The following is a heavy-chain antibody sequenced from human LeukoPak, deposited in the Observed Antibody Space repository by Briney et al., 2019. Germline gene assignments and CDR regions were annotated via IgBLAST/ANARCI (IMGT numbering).Heavy chain of an antibody. CDR2: IFHSGST. CDR3: ARAGYYYDSSGYSNWFDP. V-gene: IGHV4-4*02. J-gene: IGHJ5*02. Sequence: PSETLSLTCAVSGVSISSGHWWSWVRQPPGKGLEWLGEIFHSGSTNYNAALKSRVAISVDNSKNQFSLKLSSVTAADTAVYYCARAGYYYDSSGYSNWFDPWGQGTLVTVSS. D-gene: IGHD3-22*01. CDR1: GVSISSGHW.